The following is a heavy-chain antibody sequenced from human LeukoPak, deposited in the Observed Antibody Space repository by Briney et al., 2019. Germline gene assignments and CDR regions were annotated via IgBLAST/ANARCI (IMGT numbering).Heavy chain of an antibody. D-gene: IGHD3-10*02. CDR2: FDPEDGET. CDR3: ATMFRELLLPADYYYMDV. Sequence: GASVKVSCKVSGYTITELSMHWVRQAPGKGLEWMGGFDPEDGETIYAQKIQGRVTMTEDTSTDTAYMELSSLRSEDTAVYYCATMFRELLLPADYYYMDVWGKGTTVTVSS. V-gene: IGHV1-24*01. CDR1: GYTITELS. J-gene: IGHJ6*03.